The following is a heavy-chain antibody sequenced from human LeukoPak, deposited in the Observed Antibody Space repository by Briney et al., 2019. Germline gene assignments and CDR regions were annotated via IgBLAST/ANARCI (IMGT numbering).Heavy chain of an antibody. Sequence: GSSVKVSCKASGGTFSSYAISWVRQAPGQGLEWMGRIIPIFGTANHAQKFQGRVTITTDESTSTAYMELSSLRSEDTAVYYCARGPQLYYYMDVWGKGTTVTVSS. V-gene: IGHV1-69*05. J-gene: IGHJ6*03. CDR3: ARGPQLYYYMDV. CDR1: GGTFSSYA. D-gene: IGHD2-2*01. CDR2: IIPIFGTA.